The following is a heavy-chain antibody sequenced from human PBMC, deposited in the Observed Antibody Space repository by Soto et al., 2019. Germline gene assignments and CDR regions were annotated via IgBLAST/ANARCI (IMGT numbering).Heavy chain of an antibody. D-gene: IGHD5-18*01. CDR3: ARVGPRTWIQLWANYYYGMDV. J-gene: IGHJ6*02. CDR2: IKQDGSEK. V-gene: IGHV3-7*01. Sequence: GGSLRLSCASSGFTFSSYWMSLVRQAPGKGLEWVANIKQDGSEKYYVDSVKGRFTISRDNAKNSLYLQMNSLRAEDTAVYYCARVGPRTWIQLWANYYYGMDVWGQGTTVTVSS. CDR1: GFTFSSYW.